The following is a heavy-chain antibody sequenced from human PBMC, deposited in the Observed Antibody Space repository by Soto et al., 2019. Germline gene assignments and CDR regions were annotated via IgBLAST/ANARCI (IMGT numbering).Heavy chain of an antibody. CDR3: AKDSSAYGDHVDY. D-gene: IGHD4-17*01. J-gene: IGHJ4*02. Sequence: GGSLRLSCAASGFTFSSYGMHWVRQAPGKGLEWVAVISYDGSNKYYADSVKGRFTISRDNSKNTLYLQMNSLRAEDTAVYYCAKDSSAYGDHVDYWGQGTLVTVSS. V-gene: IGHV3-30*18. CDR2: ISYDGSNK. CDR1: GFTFSSYG.